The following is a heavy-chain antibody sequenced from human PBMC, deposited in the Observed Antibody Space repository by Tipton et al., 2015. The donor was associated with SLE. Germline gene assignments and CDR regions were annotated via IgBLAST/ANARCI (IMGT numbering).Heavy chain of an antibody. CDR1: GYTFSSNY. CDR3: ARPSDYSDLRH. Sequence: QSGAEVKKPGASVKVSCTASGYTFSSNYIHWVRQAPGQGLEWMGIFDPSGGSANYAQRFQGRLTMTGDTSTGTVYMELSSLRSEDTAVYYCARPSDYSDLRHWGQGTLVTVSS. J-gene: IGHJ4*02. D-gene: IGHD4-17*01. V-gene: IGHV1-46*01. CDR2: FDPSGGSA.